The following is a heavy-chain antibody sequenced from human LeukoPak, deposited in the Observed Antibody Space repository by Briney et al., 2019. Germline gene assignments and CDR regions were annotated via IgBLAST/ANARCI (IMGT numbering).Heavy chain of an antibody. CDR1: GGTLSSYA. D-gene: IGHD4-17*01. V-gene: IGHV1-69*01. CDR3: ATRVRDDYGDYGSHWFDP. J-gene: IGHJ5*02. CDR2: IIPIFGTA. Sequence: GSSVKVSCKASGGTLSSYAISWVRQAPGQGLEWMGGIIPIFGTANYAQKFQGRVTITADESTSTAYMELSSLRSEDTAVYYCATRVRDDYGDYGSHWFDPWGQGTLVTVSS.